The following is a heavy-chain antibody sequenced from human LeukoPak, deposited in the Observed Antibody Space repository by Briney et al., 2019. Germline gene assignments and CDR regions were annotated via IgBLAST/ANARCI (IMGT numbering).Heavy chain of an antibody. V-gene: IGHV4-59*12. J-gene: IGHJ4*02. CDR1: GGSISSYY. CDR3: ARRVPYGSGSPILY. Sequence: SETLSLTCTVSGGSISSYYWSWLRQPPGKGLEWIGYIYYSGSTNYNPSLKSRVTISVDTSKNQFSLKLSSVTAADTAVYYCARRVPYGSGSPILYWGQGTLVTVSS. D-gene: IGHD3-10*01. CDR2: IYYSGST.